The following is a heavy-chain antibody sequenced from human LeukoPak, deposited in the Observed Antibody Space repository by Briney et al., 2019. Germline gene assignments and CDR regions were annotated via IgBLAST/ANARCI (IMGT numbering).Heavy chain of an antibody. CDR1: GFTFSSYE. CDR2: ISSSGSTI. CDR3: ARDDGSSGWSYYFDY. J-gene: IGHJ4*02. D-gene: IGHD6-19*01. Sequence: GGSLRLSCAASGFTFSSYEMNWVRQAPGKGLEWVSYISSSGSTIYYADSVKGRFTISRDNAKSSLYLQMNSLRAEDTAVYYCARDDGSSGWSYYFDYWGQGTLVTVSS. V-gene: IGHV3-48*03.